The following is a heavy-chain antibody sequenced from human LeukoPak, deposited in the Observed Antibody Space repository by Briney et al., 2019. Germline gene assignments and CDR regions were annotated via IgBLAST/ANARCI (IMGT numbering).Heavy chain of an antibody. Sequence: PSETLSLTCTVSGGSIGDDYFTWIRQPAGKGLEWIGRIHSGGTTNYNPSLMSRVTLSIDTSKKQISLRLTSMTAADTALYYCARDQRIAAAAPFVPFDAFDIWGQGTMVTVSS. D-gene: IGHD6-13*01. V-gene: IGHV4-4*07. CDR1: GGSIGDDY. CDR3: ARDQRIAAAAPFVPFDAFDI. J-gene: IGHJ3*02. CDR2: IHSGGTT.